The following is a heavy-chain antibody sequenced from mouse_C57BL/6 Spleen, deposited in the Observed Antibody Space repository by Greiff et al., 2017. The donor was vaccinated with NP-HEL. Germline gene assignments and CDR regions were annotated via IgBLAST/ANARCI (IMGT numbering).Heavy chain of an antibody. D-gene: IGHD2-1*01. J-gene: IGHJ3*01. CDR2: ISSGSSTI. CDR3: ARWGGNYHWFAY. V-gene: IGHV5-17*01. CDR1: GFTFSDYG. Sequence: EVMLVESGGGLVKPGGSLKLSCAASGFTFSDYGMHWVRQAPEKGLEWVAYISSGSSTIYYADTVKGRFTISRDNAKNTLFLQMTSLRSEDTAMYYCARWGGNYHWFAYWGQGTLVTVSA.